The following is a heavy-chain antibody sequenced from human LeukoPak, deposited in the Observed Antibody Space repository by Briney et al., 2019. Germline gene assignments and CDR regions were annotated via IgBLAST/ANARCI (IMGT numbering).Heavy chain of an antibody. J-gene: IGHJ4*02. Sequence: GGSLRLSCAASGFTFDDYAMHWVRRAPGKGLEWVSLISGDGGSTYYADSVKGRFTISRDNSKNSLYLQMNSLRTEDNALYYCAKVEYDFCSGPYDYWGQGTLVTVPS. D-gene: IGHD3-3*01. CDR3: AKVEYDFCSGPYDY. CDR2: ISGDGGST. V-gene: IGHV3-43*02. CDR1: GFTFDDYA.